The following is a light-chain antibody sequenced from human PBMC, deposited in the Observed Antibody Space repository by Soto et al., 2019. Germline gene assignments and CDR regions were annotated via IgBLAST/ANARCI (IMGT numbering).Light chain of an antibody. CDR2: EVS. V-gene: IGLV2-8*01. Sequence: QSALTQPPSASGSPGQSVTISCTGTSSDIGDYNYVSWYQQHPGKAPKLMIYEVSKRPSGVPDRFSGSKSGNTASLTVSGRQAEDAADYYCSSYAGSLYVFGTGTKLTVL. CDR1: SSDIGDYNY. CDR3: SSYAGSLYV. J-gene: IGLJ1*01.